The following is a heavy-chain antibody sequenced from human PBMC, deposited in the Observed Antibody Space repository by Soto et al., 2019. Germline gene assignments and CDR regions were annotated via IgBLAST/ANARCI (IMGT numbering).Heavy chain of an antibody. V-gene: IGHV4-31*03. CDR3: ARAPKLYLPHYYYMDV. CDR2: IYYSGST. J-gene: IGHJ6*03. CDR1: GGPISSGGYY. Sequence: QVQLQESGPGLVKPSQTLSLTCTVSGGPISSGGYYWSWIRQHPGKGLEWIGYIYYSGSTYYNPSLKSRVTISVDTSKNQFSLKLSSVTAADTAVYYCARAPKLYLPHYYYMDVWGKGTTVTVSS.